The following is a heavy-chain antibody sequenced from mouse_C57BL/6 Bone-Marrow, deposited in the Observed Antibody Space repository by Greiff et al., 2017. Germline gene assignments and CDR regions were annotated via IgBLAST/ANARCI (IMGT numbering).Heavy chain of an antibody. Sequence: EVQLQQSGPELVKPGASVKIPCKASGYTFTDYNMDWVKQSHGKSLEWIGDINPTNGGTIYNQKFKGKATLTVDKSSSTAYMELRSLTSEDTAVYYCARSDWDYYFDYGGQGTTLTVTS. D-gene: IGHD4-1*01. CDR2: INPTNGGT. CDR1: GYTFTDYN. J-gene: IGHJ2*01. V-gene: IGHV1-18*01. CDR3: ARSDWDYYFDY.